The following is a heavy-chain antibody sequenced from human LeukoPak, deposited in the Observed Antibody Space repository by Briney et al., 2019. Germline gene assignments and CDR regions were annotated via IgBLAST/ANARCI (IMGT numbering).Heavy chain of an antibody. Sequence: PGGSLRLSCAASGFTFSSYAMSWIRQPPGKGLEWIGEINHSGSTNYNPSLKSRVTISVDTSKNQFSLKLSSVTAADTAVYYCARVGYYVWGSYRSPNYYFDYWGQGTLVTVSS. CDR3: ARVGYYVWGSYRSPNYYFDY. J-gene: IGHJ4*02. V-gene: IGHV4-34*01. CDR1: GFTFSSYA. CDR2: INHSGST. D-gene: IGHD3-16*02.